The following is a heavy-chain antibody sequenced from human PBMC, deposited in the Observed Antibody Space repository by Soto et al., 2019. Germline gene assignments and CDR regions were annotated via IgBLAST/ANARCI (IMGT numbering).Heavy chain of an antibody. V-gene: IGHV4-34*01. CDR3: SRGRRTAVTIDY. CDR2: INHSGST. D-gene: IGHD4-17*01. J-gene: IGHJ4*02. CDR1: GGSFSGYY. Sequence: QVQLQQWGAGLLKPSETLSLTCAVYGGSFSGYYWSWIRQPPGKGLEWIGEINHSGSTNYNPSLKSRVTISVDTSKNQFSRELSSVTAADTAVYYCSRGRRTAVTIDYWGQGTLVTVSS.